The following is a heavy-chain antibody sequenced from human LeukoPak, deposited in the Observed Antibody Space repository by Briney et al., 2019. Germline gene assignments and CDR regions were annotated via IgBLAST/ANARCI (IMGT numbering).Heavy chain of an antibody. CDR1: GFTFSGSA. V-gene: IGHV3-73*01. J-gene: IGHJ4*02. CDR3: TRPTFDSSGYDDY. CDR2: IRSKANNYAT. Sequence: GGSLRLSCAASGFTFSGSAMHWVRQASGKGLEWVGRIRSKANNYATAYAASVKGRFTISRDDSENTAYLPMNSLTTEDTAVYYCTRPTFDSSGYDDYWGQGTLVTVSS. D-gene: IGHD3-22*01.